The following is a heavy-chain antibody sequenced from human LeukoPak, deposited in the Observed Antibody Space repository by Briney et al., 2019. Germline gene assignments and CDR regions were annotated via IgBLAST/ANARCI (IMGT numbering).Heavy chain of an antibody. D-gene: IGHD3-22*01. Sequence: GASVNVSCKASGGTFSSYAISWVRQAPGQGLEWMGGIIPIFGTANYAQKFQGRVTITADESTSTAYMELSSLRSEDTAVYYCARVLAVDYYDGSGYYYARGAFDIWGQGTMVTVSS. J-gene: IGHJ3*02. CDR2: IIPIFGTA. CDR3: ARVLAVDYYDGSGYYYARGAFDI. CDR1: GGTFSSYA. V-gene: IGHV1-69*13.